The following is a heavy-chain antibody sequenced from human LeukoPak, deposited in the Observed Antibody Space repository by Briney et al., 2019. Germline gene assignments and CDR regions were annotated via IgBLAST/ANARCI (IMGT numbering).Heavy chain of an antibody. Sequence: SETLSLTCSVSGGSISRSSYSWGWIRQPPGKGLDWIGSLYNTEPTYYTPSLQSRLTISVDPSKNHLDLKLSSVTAADTAVYYWATHPSLTSGRNFDYWGQGTLVTVSS. V-gene: IGHV4-39*01. D-gene: IGHD1-26*01. CDR3: ATHPSLTSGRNFDY. CDR1: GGSISRSSYS. CDR2: LYNTEPT. J-gene: IGHJ4*02.